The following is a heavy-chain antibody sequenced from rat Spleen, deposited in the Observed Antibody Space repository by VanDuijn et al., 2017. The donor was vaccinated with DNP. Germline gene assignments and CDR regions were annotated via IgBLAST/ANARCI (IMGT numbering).Heavy chain of an antibody. D-gene: IGHD1-2*01. CDR2: ISSSGTTT. Sequence: EVQLEESGGGLMQPGRSLKLSCTVSGFTFTYYYMAWVRQAPRKGLEWVAIISSSGTTTYYLDSVKGRFTISRDNTQSSLYLEMNSLKSEDTATYYCARHFTIAALWFAYWGQGTLVTVSS. V-gene: IGHV5-25*01. CDR3: ARHFTIAALWFAY. J-gene: IGHJ3*01. CDR1: GFTFTYYY.